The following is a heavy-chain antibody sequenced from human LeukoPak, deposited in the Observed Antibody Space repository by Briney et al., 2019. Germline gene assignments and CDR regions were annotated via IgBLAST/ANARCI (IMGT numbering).Heavy chain of an antibody. CDR1: GGSISSYY. Sequence: SEALSLTCTVSGGSISSYYWSWIRQPPGKGLEWIGYVYYSGSTNYNPSLKSRVTISVDTSKNQFSLKLSSVTAADTAVYYCARVGYSSGWAPYYYYGMDVWGQGTTVTVSS. D-gene: IGHD6-19*01. CDR2: VYYSGST. CDR3: ARVGYSSGWAPYYYYGMDV. J-gene: IGHJ6*02. V-gene: IGHV4-59*01.